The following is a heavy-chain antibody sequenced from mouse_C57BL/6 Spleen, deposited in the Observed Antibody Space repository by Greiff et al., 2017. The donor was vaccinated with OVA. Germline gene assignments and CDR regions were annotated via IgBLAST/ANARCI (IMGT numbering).Heavy chain of an antibody. CDR1: GYTFTSYG. J-gene: IGHJ1*03. Sequence: QVQLQQSGAELARPGASVKLSCKASGYTFTSYGISWVKQRTGQGLEWIGEIYPRSGNTYYNEKFKGKATLTADKSSSTAYMELRSLTSEDSAVYFCARSGAITTPYWYFDVWGTGTTVTVSS. CDR2: IYPRSGNT. V-gene: IGHV1-81*01. CDR3: ARSGAITTPYWYFDV. D-gene: IGHD1-1*01.